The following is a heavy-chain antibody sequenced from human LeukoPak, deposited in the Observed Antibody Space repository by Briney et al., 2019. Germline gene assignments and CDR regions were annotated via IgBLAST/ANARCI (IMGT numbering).Heavy chain of an antibody. CDR3: ARDRGSGWIIDY. V-gene: IGHV3-30*03. D-gene: IGHD6-19*01. J-gene: IGHJ4*02. CDR1: GFTFSSYG. Sequence: GGSLRLSCAASGFTFSSYGMHWVRQAPGKGLEWVAVISYDGSNKYYADSVKGRFTISRDNSKNTLYLQMNSLRAEDTAVYYCARDRGSGWIIDYWAREPWSPSPQ. CDR2: ISYDGSNK.